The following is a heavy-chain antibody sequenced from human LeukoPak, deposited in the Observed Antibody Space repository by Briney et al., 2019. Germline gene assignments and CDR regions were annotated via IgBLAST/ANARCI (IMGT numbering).Heavy chain of an antibody. J-gene: IGHJ4*02. Sequence: PSESLSLTCTVSGGSICSYYWSWIRQPPGKGLEWIGYVCYTRIHNYNPSLKSRVTLSVDTSKNHFSLKLSSVTAADTDIYYCARHSSVYSSFDYWGQGTLVTVSS. CDR3: ARHSSVYSSFDY. CDR1: GGSICSYY. D-gene: IGHD3-22*01. CDR2: VCYTRIH. V-gene: IGHV4-59*01.